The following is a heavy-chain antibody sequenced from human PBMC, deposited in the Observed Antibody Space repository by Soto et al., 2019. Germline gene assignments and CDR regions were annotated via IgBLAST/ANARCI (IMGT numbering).Heavy chain of an antibody. CDR1: GFTFSSYG. V-gene: IGHV3-30*18. CDR2: ISYDGSNK. CDR3: AKESARYCSSTSCLRGNWFDP. J-gene: IGHJ5*02. Sequence: QVQLVESGGGVVQPGRSLRLSCAASGFTFSSYGMHWVRQAPGKGLEWVAVISYDGSNKYYADSVKGRFTISRDNSKNTLYLQMNSLRAEDTAVYYCAKESARYCSSTSCLRGNWFDPWGQGTLVTVSS. D-gene: IGHD2-2*01.